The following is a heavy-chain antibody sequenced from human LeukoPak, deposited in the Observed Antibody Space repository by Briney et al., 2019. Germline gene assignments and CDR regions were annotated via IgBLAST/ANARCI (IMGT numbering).Heavy chain of an antibody. CDR1: GGTFSSYA. J-gene: IGHJ5*02. CDR2: IIPIFGTA. CDR3: ASRYCSGGSCANWFDP. V-gene: IGHV1-69*13. Sequence: GASVKVSCKASGGTFSSYAISWVRQAPGQGLEWIGGIIPIFGTANYAQKFQGRVTITADESTSTAYMELSSLRSEDTAVYYCASRYCSGGSCANWFDPWGQGTLVTVSS. D-gene: IGHD2-15*01.